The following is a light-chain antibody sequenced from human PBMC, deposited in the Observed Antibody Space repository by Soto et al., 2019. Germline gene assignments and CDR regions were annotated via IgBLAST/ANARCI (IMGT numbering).Light chain of an antibody. CDR2: AAS. CDR3: QQTYSALSFT. Sequence: DIQMTQSPSSLSASVGDRDTITCRASESIARHLYWYQQKPGKKPKLLISAASTWQNEDPSRFRGGGSGTDFTLTISNLQPEDFAAYYCQQTYSALSFTFGQGTRLEIK. V-gene: IGKV1-39*01. J-gene: IGKJ5*01. CDR1: ESIARH.